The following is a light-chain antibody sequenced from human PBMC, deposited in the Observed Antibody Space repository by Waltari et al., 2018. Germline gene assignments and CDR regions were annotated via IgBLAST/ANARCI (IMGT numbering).Light chain of an antibody. CDR3: TSFTSRSTWV. V-gene: IGLV2-14*01. CDR1: SRDVASYNF. J-gene: IGLJ3*02. Sequence: QSALTQPVSVSDSPGQSITISCTGTSRDVASYNFVSWYQQHPGKAPKLMIYEVSNRPSGVSSRFSASKSGNTASLTISGLQAEDEADYYCTSFTSRSTWVFGGGTKLTVL. CDR2: EVS.